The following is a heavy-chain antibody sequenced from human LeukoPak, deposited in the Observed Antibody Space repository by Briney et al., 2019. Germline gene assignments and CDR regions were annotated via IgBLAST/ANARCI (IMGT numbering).Heavy chain of an antibody. V-gene: IGHV3-7*01. CDR1: GFTFSSYW. Sequence: PGGSLRLSCAASGFTFSSYWMSWVRQAPGKGLEWVANIKQDGSEKYYVDSVKGRFTISRDNAKNSLYLQMNSLRAEDTAVYYCARDRKMGANNWFDPWGQGTLVTVSS. D-gene: IGHD1-26*01. J-gene: IGHJ5*02. CDR2: IKQDGSEK. CDR3: ARDRKMGANNWFDP.